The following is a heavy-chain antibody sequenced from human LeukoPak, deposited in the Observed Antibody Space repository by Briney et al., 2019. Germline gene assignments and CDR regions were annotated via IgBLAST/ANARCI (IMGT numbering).Heavy chain of an antibody. CDR1: GGTFSSYA. Sequence: SVKVSCKASGGTFSSYAISWVRQAPGQGLEWMGGIIPIFGTANYAQKFQGRVTVTADESTSTAYMELSSLRSEDTAVYYCARRNRFWSGSDYWGQGTLVTVSS. V-gene: IGHV1-69*13. D-gene: IGHD3-3*01. CDR3: ARRNRFWSGSDY. CDR2: IIPIFGTA. J-gene: IGHJ4*02.